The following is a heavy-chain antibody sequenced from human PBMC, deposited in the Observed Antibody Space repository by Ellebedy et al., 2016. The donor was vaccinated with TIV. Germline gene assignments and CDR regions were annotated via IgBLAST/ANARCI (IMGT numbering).Heavy chain of an antibody. CDR3: AKEGSSSWPPTPYWDGMDV. CDR1: GFTFSSYG. Sequence: GGSLRLXXAASGFTFSSYGMHWVRQAPGKGLEWVAVISYDGSNKYYADSVKGRFTISRDNSKNTLYLQMNSLRAEDTAVYYCAKEGSSSWPPTPYWDGMDVWGQGTTVTVSS. J-gene: IGHJ6*02. V-gene: IGHV3-30*18. D-gene: IGHD6-13*01. CDR2: ISYDGSNK.